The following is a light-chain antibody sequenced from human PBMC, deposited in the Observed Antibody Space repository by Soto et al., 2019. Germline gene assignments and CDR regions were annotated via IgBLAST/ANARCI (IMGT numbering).Light chain of an antibody. CDR3: SSCTGSSTSVI. CDR2: DVS. Sequence: QSALTQPASVSGSPGQSITISCTGTSSDVGTYNYVSWYQQHPGKAPKVMIYDVSNRPSGVSNRFSGSKSGNTASLTISGFQAEDEADYYCSSCTGSSTSVIFGGGTKLTVL. V-gene: IGLV2-14*03. J-gene: IGLJ2*01. CDR1: SSDVGTYNY.